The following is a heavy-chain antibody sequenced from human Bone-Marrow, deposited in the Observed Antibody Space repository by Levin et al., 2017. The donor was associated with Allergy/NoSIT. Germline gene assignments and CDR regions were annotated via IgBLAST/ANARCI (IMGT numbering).Heavy chain of an antibody. CDR3: ARHSYGADSDAPYYFHGMDV. CDR1: GYDFTKYW. CDR2: IHPIDSHT. D-gene: IGHD4-23*01. Sequence: GESLKISCQASGYDFTKYWIGWVRQMPGKGLEWMGIIHPIDSHTRYSPSFQGQVSISADKSISTAYLQWSSLKASETALFYCARHSYGADSDAPYYFHGMDVWGQGTAVTVSS. V-gene: IGHV5-51*01. J-gene: IGHJ6*02.